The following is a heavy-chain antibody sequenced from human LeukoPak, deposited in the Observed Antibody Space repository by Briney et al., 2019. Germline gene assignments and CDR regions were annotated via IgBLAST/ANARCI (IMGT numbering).Heavy chain of an antibody. D-gene: IGHD4-17*01. Sequence: GGSLRLSCAASGFTFNNYGMSWVRQAPGKGLYWVGIVSNDGSTTYYADSVKGRFTISRDNSKNTLYLQMNNLRPEDTAAYYCAKHTTLPPSYYFDYWGLGTLVTVSS. V-gene: IGHV3-30*18. CDR3: AKHTTLPPSYYFDY. J-gene: IGHJ4*02. CDR2: VSNDGSTT. CDR1: GFTFNNYG.